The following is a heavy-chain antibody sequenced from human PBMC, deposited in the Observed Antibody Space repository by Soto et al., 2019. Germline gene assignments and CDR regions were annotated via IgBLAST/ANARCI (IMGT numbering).Heavy chain of an antibody. Sequence: GGSLRLYCVVSGFTFSSYGLHWVRQAPGKGLEWVAVIWYDGSNKYHADAVKGRLTISRDNSKNTLYLQMNSLRAEDTAVYYCARGLRFGETRPYYYYYYMDVWGKGTTVTVS. CDR1: GFTFSSYG. D-gene: IGHD3-10*01. V-gene: IGHV3-33*01. CDR3: ARGLRFGETRPYYYYYYMDV. J-gene: IGHJ6*03. CDR2: IWYDGSNK.